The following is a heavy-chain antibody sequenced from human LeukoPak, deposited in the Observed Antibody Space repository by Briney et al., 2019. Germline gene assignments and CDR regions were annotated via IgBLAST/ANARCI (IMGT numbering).Heavy chain of an antibody. V-gene: IGHV1-69*05. J-gene: IGHJ1*01. CDR2: IIPIFDTA. D-gene: IGHD6-13*01. CDR3: ARDMDSSSWYGFYFQH. Sequence: SVKVSCKASGGTFSSYAISWVRQAPGQGLEWMGRIIPIFDTANYAQKFQGRVTITTDESTSTAYMELSSLRSEDTAVYYCARDMDSSSWYGFYFQHWGQGTLVTVSS. CDR1: GGTFSSYA.